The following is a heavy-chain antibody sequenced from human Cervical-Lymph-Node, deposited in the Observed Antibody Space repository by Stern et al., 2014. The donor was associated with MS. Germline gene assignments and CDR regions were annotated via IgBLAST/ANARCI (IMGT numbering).Heavy chain of an antibody. CDR2: IYHSGST. D-gene: IGHD4-17*01. CDR3: ARSSTVTPNAFDI. J-gene: IGHJ3*02. Sequence: QLQLQESGSGLVKPSQTLSLTCAVSGGSISSGGYSWSWIRQPPGKGLEWIGYIYHSGSTYYNPSLKSRVTISVDRSKNQFSLKLSSATAADTAVYYCARSSTVTPNAFDIWGQGTMVTVSS. CDR1: GGSISSGGYS. V-gene: IGHV4-30-2*01.